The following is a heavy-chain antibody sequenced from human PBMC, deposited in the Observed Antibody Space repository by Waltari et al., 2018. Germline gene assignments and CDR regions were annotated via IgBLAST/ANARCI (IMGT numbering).Heavy chain of an antibody. D-gene: IGHD1-1*01. J-gene: IGHJ3*02. CDR3: VRDPERSAFDI. V-gene: IGHV3-7*01. CDR2: IKQDGSVK. Sequence: EVQLVASGGGLVQPGGSLRLSCAASGFIFSNSWMAWVRQTPGKRLEWLANIKQDGSVKYYLDSVKGRLTISRDNAKISLYLQMNSLRVEDTAMYYCVRDPERSAFDIWGHGTMVTVSS. CDR1: GFIFSNSW.